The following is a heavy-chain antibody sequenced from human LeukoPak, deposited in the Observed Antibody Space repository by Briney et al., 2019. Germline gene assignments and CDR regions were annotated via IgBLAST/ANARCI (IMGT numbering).Heavy chain of an antibody. CDR1: GFTFSNYW. V-gene: IGHV3-7*01. CDR3: ARDRQIAY. Sequence: PGGSLRLSCAASGFTFSNYWLTRVRQAPGQGLEWVANIKQDGSEKHYVDSVKGRFTISRDNAKSSLYLQMNSLRAEDTAVYYCARDRQIAYWGQGTLVTVSS. J-gene: IGHJ4*02. CDR2: IKQDGSEK.